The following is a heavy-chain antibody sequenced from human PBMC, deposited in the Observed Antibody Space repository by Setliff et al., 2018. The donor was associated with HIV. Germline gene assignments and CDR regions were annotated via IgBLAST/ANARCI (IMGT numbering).Heavy chain of an antibody. Sequence: PGGSLRLSCTASGFTFGDDAMSWFRQAPGKGLEWVGFIRSKTYGGTTEYAASVKGRFIMSRDDSKSIAYLQMNSLKSEDTAVYYCTRHVDSGTYIDVWGRGTTVTVSS. CDR3: TRHVDSGTYIDV. CDR2: IRSKTYGGTT. CDR1: GFTFGDDA. D-gene: IGHD5-18*01. V-gene: IGHV3-49*03. J-gene: IGHJ6*03.